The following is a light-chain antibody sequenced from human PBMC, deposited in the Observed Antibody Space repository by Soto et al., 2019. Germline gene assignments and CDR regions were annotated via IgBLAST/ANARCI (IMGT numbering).Light chain of an antibody. V-gene: IGLV2-8*01. Sequence: QAVVTQPPSASGSPGQSVTISCTGTSSDVGDYNYVSWYQQHPGKAPKLMIYEVSKRPSGVPDRFSGSKSGNTASLTVSGLQGEDEADYYCSSYTGSSNLVFFAGGTKLTVL. CDR1: SSDVGDYNY. J-gene: IGLJ2*01. CDR3: SSYTGSSNLVF. CDR2: EVS.